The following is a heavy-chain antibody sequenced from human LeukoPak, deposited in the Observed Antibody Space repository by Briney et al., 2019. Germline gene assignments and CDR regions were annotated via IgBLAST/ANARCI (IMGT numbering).Heavy chain of an antibody. CDR2: ISSSGSTI. V-gene: IGHV3-11*04. J-gene: IGHJ3*02. CDR1: GFTFSDYY. CDR3: ARSTHNPGVTTVNSHPFHGAFDI. D-gene: IGHD4-11*01. Sequence: GGSLRLSCAASGFTFSDYYMSWIRQAPGKGLEWVSYISSSGSTIYYADSVKGRFTISRDNAKNSLYLQMNSLRAEDTAVYYCARSTHNPGVTTVNSHPFHGAFDIWGQGTMVTVSS.